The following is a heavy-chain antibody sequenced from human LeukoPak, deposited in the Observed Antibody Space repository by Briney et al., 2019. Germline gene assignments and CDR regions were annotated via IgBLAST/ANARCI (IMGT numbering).Heavy chain of an antibody. J-gene: IGHJ6*02. CDR1: GYTFTSYA. V-gene: IGHV7-4-1*02. Sequence: ASVTVSCKASGYTFTSYAMNWVRQAPGQGLEWMGWINTNTGNPTYAQGFTGRFVFSLDTSVSTAYLQISSLKAEDTAVYYCARDLRGYSYGYYGMDVWGQGTTVTVSS. CDR2: INTNTGNP. CDR3: ARDLRGYSYGYYGMDV. D-gene: IGHD5-18*01.